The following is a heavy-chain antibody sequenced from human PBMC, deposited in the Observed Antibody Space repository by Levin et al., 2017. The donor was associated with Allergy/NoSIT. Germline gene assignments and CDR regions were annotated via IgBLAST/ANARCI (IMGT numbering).Heavy chain of an antibody. J-gene: IGHJ3*02. CDR3: AREGITVLRGALDAFDI. D-gene: IGHD3-10*01. CDR1: GFIFSDHY. V-gene: IGHV3-11*01. CDR2: ISSTSTTR. Sequence: LSLTCAVSGFIFSDHYMSWIRQAPGKGLEWVSCISSTSTTRDYADSVKGRFTISRDNAKNSLYLQMNSLRADDTAVYFCAREGITVLRGALDAFDIWGQGTMVTVSS.